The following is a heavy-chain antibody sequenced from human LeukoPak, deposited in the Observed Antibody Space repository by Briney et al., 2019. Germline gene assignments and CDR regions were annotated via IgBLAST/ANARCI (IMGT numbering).Heavy chain of an antibody. Sequence: GGSLRLSCAASGFDFSDYYMSWIRQAPGKGLEWISNIKTTGLTTYYADSVKGRFTISRDNAKNSLFLQMNSLRADDTAIYYCARAGQLRYMDVWGKGTAVTVSS. CDR3: ARAGQLRYMDV. J-gene: IGHJ6*03. V-gene: IGHV3-11*04. CDR2: IKTTGLTT. CDR1: GFDFSDYY.